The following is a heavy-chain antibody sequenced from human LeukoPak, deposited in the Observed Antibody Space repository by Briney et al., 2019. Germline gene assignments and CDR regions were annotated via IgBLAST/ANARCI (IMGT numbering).Heavy chain of an antibody. CDR2: ISGTGGST. D-gene: IGHD5-12*01. CDR1: GFIFITYA. Sequence: GGSQRLSCTASGFIFITYAMSWVRQVPGKGLEWVSSISGTGGSTYHADSVKGRFTISRDNSKNTLYLQMNSLRAEDTAVYYCAKNAFGGYDFLDHWGQGTLVTVSS. V-gene: IGHV3-23*01. J-gene: IGHJ4*02. CDR3: AKNAFGGYDFLDH.